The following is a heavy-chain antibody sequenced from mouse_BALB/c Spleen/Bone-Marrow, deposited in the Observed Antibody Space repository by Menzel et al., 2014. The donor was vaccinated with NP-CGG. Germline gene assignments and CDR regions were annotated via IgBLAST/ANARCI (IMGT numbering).Heavy chain of an antibody. J-gene: IGHJ1*01. V-gene: IGHV14-3*02. CDR1: GFNIKDTY. Sequence: VQLQQPGAELVKPGASVKLSCTASGFNIKDTYMHWVKQRPEQGLEWIGRIDPANGNTKYDPKFQGKATITADTSSNTAYLQRSSLTSEDTAVYYCVSYKYDWYFDVWGAGTTVTVSS. CDR2: IDPANGNT. CDR3: VSYKYDWYFDV. D-gene: IGHD2-14*01.